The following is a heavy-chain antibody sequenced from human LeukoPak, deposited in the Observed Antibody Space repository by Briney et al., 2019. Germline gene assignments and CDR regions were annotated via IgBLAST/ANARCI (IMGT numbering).Heavy chain of an antibody. V-gene: IGHV3-7*01. CDR3: ARPAYCGADCYYYFDF. CDR1: GFTFNNYL. D-gene: IGHD2-21*02. J-gene: IGHJ4*02. Sequence: GGSLRLSCAASGFTFNNYLMSWVRQAPGKGLELVANIKQDGSERYYVESVKGRFTISRDSAKNLLHLQMNRLGAEDTAVYYCARPAYCGADCYYYFDFWGQGTLVTVSS. CDR2: IKQDGSER.